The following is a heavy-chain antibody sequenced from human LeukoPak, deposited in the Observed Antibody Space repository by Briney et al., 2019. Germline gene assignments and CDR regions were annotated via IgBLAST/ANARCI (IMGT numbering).Heavy chain of an antibody. J-gene: IGHJ6*03. V-gene: IGHV3-48*03. CDR1: GFTFSSYE. D-gene: IGHD3-16*02. CDR3: ARDNSWNYLYYYYYYYMDV. Sequence: GGSLRLSCAASGFTFSSYEMNWVRQAPGKGLEWVSYISSSGSTIYYADSVKGRFTISRDNAKNSLYLQMNSLRAEDTAVYYCARDNSWNYLYYYYYYYMDVWGKGTTVTVSS. CDR2: ISSSGSTI.